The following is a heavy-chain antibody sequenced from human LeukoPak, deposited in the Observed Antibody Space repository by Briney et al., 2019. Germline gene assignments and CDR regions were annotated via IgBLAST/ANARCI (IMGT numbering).Heavy chain of an antibody. D-gene: IGHD5-24*01. J-gene: IGHJ4*02. V-gene: IGHV3-30-3*01. Sequence: GGSLRLSCAASGFTFSSYAMHWVRQAPGKGLEWVAVISYDGSNKYYAGSVKGRFTISRDNSKNTLYLQMNSLRAEDTAVYYCAGDLELATTYFDYWGQGTLVTVSS. CDR2: ISYDGSNK. CDR3: AGDLELATTYFDY. CDR1: GFTFSSYA.